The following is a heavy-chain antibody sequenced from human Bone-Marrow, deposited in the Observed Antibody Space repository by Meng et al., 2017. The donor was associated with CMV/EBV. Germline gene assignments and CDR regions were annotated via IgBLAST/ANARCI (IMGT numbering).Heavy chain of an antibody. Sequence: GGSLRLSCAASGFIFDDYAMHWVRQAPGKGLEWVSGISWNSGSIGYADSVKGRFTISRDNAKNSLYLQMNSLRAEDTALYYCAKDTHSSGWLGYYFDYWGQGKLVTVSS. D-gene: IGHD6-13*01. CDR3: AKDTHSSGWLGYYFDY. J-gene: IGHJ4*02. V-gene: IGHV3-9*01. CDR2: ISWNSGSI. CDR1: GFIFDDYA.